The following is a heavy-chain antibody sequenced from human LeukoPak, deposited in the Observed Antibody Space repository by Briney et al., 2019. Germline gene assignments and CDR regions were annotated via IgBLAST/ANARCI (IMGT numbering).Heavy chain of an antibody. D-gene: IGHD3-10*01. CDR3: ARYGSGSTWFDP. J-gene: IGHJ5*02. V-gene: IGHV4-30-4*01. CDR1: GGSISSDNYQ. CDR2: INYSGST. Sequence: PSETLSLTCTVSGGSISSDNYQWSWIRQPPGKGLEWIGYINYSGSTYYNPSLKSRVTISVDTSKNHFSLKLSSVTAADTAVYYCARYGSGSTWFDPWGQGTLVTVSS.